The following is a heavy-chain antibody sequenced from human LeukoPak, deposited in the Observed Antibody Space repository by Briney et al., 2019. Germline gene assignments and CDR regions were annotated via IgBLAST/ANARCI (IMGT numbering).Heavy chain of an antibody. CDR2: IKQDGSEK. CDR3: ARASDPWLQLT. CDR1: GFTFSNYW. Sequence: GGSLRLSCAASGFTFSNYWMICVRQAPGKGLEWVGNIKQDGSEKRYADSVRRRFSISRDNAQTSLYLQMNSLRAEDTAVYYCARASDPWLQLTWGQGTLVTVSS. D-gene: IGHD5-24*01. J-gene: IGHJ5*02. V-gene: IGHV3-7*05.